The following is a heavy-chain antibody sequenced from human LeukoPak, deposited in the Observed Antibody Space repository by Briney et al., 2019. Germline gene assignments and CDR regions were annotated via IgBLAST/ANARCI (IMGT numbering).Heavy chain of an antibody. CDR1: GGSISSSSYY. J-gene: IGHJ6*03. Sequence: PSETLSLTCTVSGGSISSSSYYWGWIRQPPGKGLEWIGSIYYSGSTYYNPSLKSRVTISVDTSKNQFSLKLSSVTAADTAVYYCARSVTIFGVHMDVWGKGTTVTVSS. CDR2: IYYSGST. CDR3: ARSVTIFGVHMDV. D-gene: IGHD3-3*01. V-gene: IGHV4-39*01.